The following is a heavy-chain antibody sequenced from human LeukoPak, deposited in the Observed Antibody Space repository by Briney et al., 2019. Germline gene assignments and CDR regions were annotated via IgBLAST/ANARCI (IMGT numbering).Heavy chain of an antibody. Sequence: AGGSLRLSCAASGFTFSSYWMSWVRQAPGKGLEWVANIKQEGSEKYYVDSVKGRFTISRDNAKNSLYLQMNSLRAEDTAVYYCARFCSGGSCYYAIDYWGQGTLVTVSS. V-gene: IGHV3-7*01. CDR2: IKQEGSEK. CDR3: ARFCSGGSCYYAIDY. J-gene: IGHJ4*02. CDR1: GFTFSSYW. D-gene: IGHD2-15*01.